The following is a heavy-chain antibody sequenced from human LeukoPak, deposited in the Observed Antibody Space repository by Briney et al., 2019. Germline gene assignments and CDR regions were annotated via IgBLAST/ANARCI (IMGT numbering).Heavy chain of an antibody. Sequence: QAGGSLRLSCAASGFTFSSYAMSWVRQAPGKGLEWVSAISGSGGSTYYADSVKGRFTISRDNSKNTLYLQMNSLRAEDTAVYYCAKDGPYYDYVWGSYRPFEPQAYGMDVWGQGTTVTVSS. CDR3: AKDGPYYDYVWGSYRPFEPQAYGMDV. J-gene: IGHJ6*02. CDR2: ISGSGGST. V-gene: IGHV3-23*01. CDR1: GFTFSSYA. D-gene: IGHD3-16*02.